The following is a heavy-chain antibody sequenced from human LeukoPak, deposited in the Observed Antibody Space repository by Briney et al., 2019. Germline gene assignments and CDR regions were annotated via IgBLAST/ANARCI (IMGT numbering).Heavy chain of an antibody. J-gene: IGHJ4*02. CDR2: IIPIFGTA. CDR3: ARDRSGIAEYYFDY. Sequence: SVKVSCKAPGGTFSSYAISWARQAPGQGLEWMEGIIPIFGTANYAQKFQGRVTITADESTSTAYMELSSLRSEDTAVYYCARDRSGIAEYYFDYWGQGTLVTVSS. D-gene: IGHD6-13*01. CDR1: GGTFSSYA. V-gene: IGHV1-69*13.